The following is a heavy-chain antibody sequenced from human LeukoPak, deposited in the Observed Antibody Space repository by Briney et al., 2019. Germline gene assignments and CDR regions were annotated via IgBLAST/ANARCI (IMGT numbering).Heavy chain of an antibody. CDR2: ISPDGTIT. J-gene: IGHJ4*02. CDR1: GFTFNIYW. Sequence: GGSLRLSCAASGFTFNIYWMYWVRQVPGKGLVWVSRISPDGTITSYADFVKGRFAISRDNAKNTLYLGMNSLRAEDTAVYYCARGDIVGGFWGQGTLVTVSS. CDR3: ARGDIVGGF. V-gene: IGHV3-74*01. D-gene: IGHD2-21*01.